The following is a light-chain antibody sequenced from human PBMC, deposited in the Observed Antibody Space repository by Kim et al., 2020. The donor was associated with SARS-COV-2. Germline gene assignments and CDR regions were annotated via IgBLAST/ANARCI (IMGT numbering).Light chain of an antibody. CDR2: YDD. CDR1: NIGSKS. V-gene: IGLV3-21*04. CDR3: QLWNSSSDLWV. J-gene: IGLJ3*02. Sequence: SYELTQPPSVSVAPGKMASITCGGHNIGSKSVHCYQQKAGQAPVLVIYYDDDRPSGIPERFSGSNSENTATLTISRVEAGDEADYYCQLWNSSSDLWVFGGGTQLTVL.